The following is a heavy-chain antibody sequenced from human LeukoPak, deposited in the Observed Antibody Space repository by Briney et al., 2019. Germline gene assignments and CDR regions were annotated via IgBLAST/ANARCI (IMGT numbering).Heavy chain of an antibody. V-gene: IGHV3-66*02. CDR2: IYSGGTT. J-gene: IGHJ4*02. Sequence: GWSLRLSCAASGFTVSSNYMSWVRQAPGKGLESVSVIYSGGTTYYAGCLKGLFTISRDNSKHTLYLQMNSLRAEDTAVYYCAKSLAANYFDYWGRGTVVVVSS. CDR3: AKSLAANYFDY. CDR1: GFTVSSNY. D-gene: IGHD6-25*01.